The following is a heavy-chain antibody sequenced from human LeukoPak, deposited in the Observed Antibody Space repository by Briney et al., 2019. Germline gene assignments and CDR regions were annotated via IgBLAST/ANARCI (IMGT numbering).Heavy chain of an antibody. CDR2: IKPNSGAT. D-gene: IGHD1-26*01. CDR1: GYTFTGYY. Sequence: TSVKVSCKASGYTFTGYYIHLVRQAPEQGLEWMGWIKPNSGATNYAQKFQGRVTMTRDTSINTAYMELSSLTSDDTAVYYCARVREWEEISGAIPDYFDYWGQGTLVTVSS. J-gene: IGHJ4*02. CDR3: ARVREWEEISGAIPDYFDY. V-gene: IGHV1-2*02.